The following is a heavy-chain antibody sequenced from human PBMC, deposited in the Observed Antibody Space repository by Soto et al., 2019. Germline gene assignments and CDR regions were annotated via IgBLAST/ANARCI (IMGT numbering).Heavy chain of an antibody. CDR3: AKDRYQRLLGPWFDP. J-gene: IGHJ5*02. D-gene: IGHD2-2*01. Sequence: EVQLVESGGGLVQPGRSLRLSCAASGFTFDDYAMHWVRQAPGKGLAWVSGISWNSGSIGYADSVKGRFTISRDNAKNSLYLQMSRLRAEDTAFYYCAKDRYQRLLGPWFDPWGQGTLVTVSS. V-gene: IGHV3-9*01. CDR1: GFTFDDYA. CDR2: ISWNSGSI.